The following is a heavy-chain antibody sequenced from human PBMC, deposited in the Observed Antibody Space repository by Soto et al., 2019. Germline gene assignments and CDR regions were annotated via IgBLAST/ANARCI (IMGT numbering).Heavy chain of an antibody. J-gene: IGHJ4*02. CDR3: ARGQTTVTNDY. CDR2: INHSGST. CDR1: GGSFSGYY. D-gene: IGHD4-17*01. Sequence: PSETLSLTCAVYGGSFSGYYWSWIRQPPGKGLEWIGEINHSGSTNYNPSLKSRVTISVDTSKNQFSLKLSSVTAADTAVYYCARGQTTVTNDYWGQGTLVTVSS. V-gene: IGHV4-34*01.